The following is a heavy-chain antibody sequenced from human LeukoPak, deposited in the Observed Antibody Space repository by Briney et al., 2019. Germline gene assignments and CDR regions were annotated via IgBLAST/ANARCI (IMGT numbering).Heavy chain of an antibody. Sequence: GGSLRLSCAASGFTVSSNHMTWVRQAPGKGLEWVSSITVSGGRTSYADSVKGRFTISRDNSKNTLYLQMNSLRAEDTAVYYCAKDPNGDYVGAFDSWDQGTMVTVST. V-gene: IGHV3-23*01. CDR1: GFTVSSNH. CDR3: AKDPNGDYVGAFDS. CDR2: ITVSGGRT. D-gene: IGHD4-17*01. J-gene: IGHJ3*02.